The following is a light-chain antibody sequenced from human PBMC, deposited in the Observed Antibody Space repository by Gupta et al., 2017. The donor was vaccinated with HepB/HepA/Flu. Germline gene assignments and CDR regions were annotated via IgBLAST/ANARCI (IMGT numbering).Light chain of an antibody. Sequence: QSALTQPASVSGSPGKSITIPCTGTSCDVGSYNLVSWYQQHPGKAPKLMIYEVTKRPSWVSNRFSGSKSGNTASLTISGLQAEDEADYYCCSYAGSTTFGVFGGGTKLTVL. V-gene: IGLV2-23*02. CDR2: EVT. J-gene: IGLJ3*02. CDR3: CSYAGSTTFGV. CDR1: SCDVGSYNL.